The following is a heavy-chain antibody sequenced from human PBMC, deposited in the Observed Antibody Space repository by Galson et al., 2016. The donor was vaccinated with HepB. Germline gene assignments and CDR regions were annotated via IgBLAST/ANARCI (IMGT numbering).Heavy chain of an antibody. CDR2: AGTAGDT. V-gene: IGHV3-13*01. J-gene: IGHJ3*02. CDR1: GFTFSSYD. D-gene: IGHD2-15*01. Sequence: SLRLSCAASGFTFSSYDMHWVRQPTGKGLEWVSGAGTAGDTYYPGSVKCRFTISRENAKNSLYLQMNSLRAEDTAVYYCARPGYCSGSSCYVPFDIWGQGTMATVSS. CDR3: ARPGYCSGSSCYVPFDI.